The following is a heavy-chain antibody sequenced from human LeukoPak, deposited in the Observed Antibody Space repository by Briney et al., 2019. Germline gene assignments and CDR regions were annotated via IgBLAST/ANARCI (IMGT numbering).Heavy chain of an antibody. J-gene: IGHJ4*02. CDR1: GFTFSSYG. D-gene: IGHD3-22*01. CDR2: IWYDGSNK. Sequence: GGSLRLSCAASGFTFSSYGTRWVRQAPGKGLEWVAVIWYDGSNKYYADSVKGRFTISRDNSKNTLYLQMNSLRAEDTAVYYCARGFYYDSSGYYVYYFDYRGQGTLVTVSS. CDR3: ARGFYYDSSGYYVYYFDY. V-gene: IGHV3-33*01.